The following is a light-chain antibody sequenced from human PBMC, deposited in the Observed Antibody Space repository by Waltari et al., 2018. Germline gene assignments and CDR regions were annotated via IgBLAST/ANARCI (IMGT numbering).Light chain of an antibody. V-gene: IGKV1-39*01. CDR1: QSITTI. J-gene: IGKJ4*01. CDR2: DET. Sequence: DIQITQSPSSLSASVGHRVTISSRESQSITTILNWYQQKPGKAPKLLIYDETNLQSGVPSRISGSGSWTDFTLTISSMQPEDFATSYCQQSYTPPEITFGGGSRVEIK. CDR3: QQSYTPPEIT.